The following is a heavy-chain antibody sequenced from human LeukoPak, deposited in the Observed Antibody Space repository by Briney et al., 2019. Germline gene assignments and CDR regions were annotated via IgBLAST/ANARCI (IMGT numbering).Heavy chain of an antibody. V-gene: IGHV4-4*02. CDR2: IYHAGTT. D-gene: IGHD4-23*01. CDR3: ARDLGTVAASS. J-gene: IGHJ5*02. CDR1: GGSISTRNW. Sequence: PSGTLSLTCVVSGGSISTRNWFSWVRQPPGKGLEWIGEIYHAGTTNYNPSLKSRVTISVDKSRNQFSLKLSSVTAADTAVYYCARDLGTVAASSWGQGILVTVSS.